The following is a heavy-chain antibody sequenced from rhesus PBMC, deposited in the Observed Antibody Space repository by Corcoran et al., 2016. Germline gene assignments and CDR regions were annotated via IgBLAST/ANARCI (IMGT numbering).Heavy chain of an antibody. J-gene: IGHJ4*01. V-gene: IGHV4-160*01. Sequence: QLQLQESGPGLVKPTETLSLTCAVSGGSISGYWWRWIRQPPGQGLAWIGRIDSSGITDYTPSLKSQVTISRDTSKNRCSLKLSSVTAADTAVYYCASAEERHSGSWDFDYWGQGVLVTVSS. CDR2: IDSSGIT. D-gene: IGHD6-25*01. CDR1: GGSISGYW. CDR3: ASAEERHSGSWDFDY.